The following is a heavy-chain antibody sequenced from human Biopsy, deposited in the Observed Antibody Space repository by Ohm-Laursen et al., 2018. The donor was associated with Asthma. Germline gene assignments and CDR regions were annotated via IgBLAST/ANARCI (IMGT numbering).Heavy chain of an antibody. CDR1: GGTFSSNS. D-gene: IGHD5-12*01. CDR3: ARGYSGSDRIVYYYSGLEV. Sequence: SVKVSCKTSGGTFSSNSINWVRQAPGQGLEWMGGLIPVLGTPDHAQMFEGRVTITADESTSTAYMELSSLSSEDTAVYYCARGYSGSDRIVYYYSGLEVWGQGTTVAVSS. CDR2: LIPVLGTP. J-gene: IGHJ6*02. V-gene: IGHV1-69*13.